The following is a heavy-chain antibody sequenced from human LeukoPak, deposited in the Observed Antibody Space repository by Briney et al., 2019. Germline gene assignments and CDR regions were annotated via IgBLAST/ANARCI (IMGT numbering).Heavy chain of an antibody. CDR3: ARDPGDSSGYLSQSDY. J-gene: IGHJ4*02. Sequence: GASVKVSRKTSVYTFTGYYMHWVRQAPGQGLEWMGWINPNSGDTNYAQKLQGRVTMTRDTSIGTAYMELSRLISDDTAVYYCARDPGDSSGYLSQSDYWGQGTLVTVSS. CDR1: VYTFTGYY. D-gene: IGHD3-22*01. V-gene: IGHV1-2*02. CDR2: INPNSGDT.